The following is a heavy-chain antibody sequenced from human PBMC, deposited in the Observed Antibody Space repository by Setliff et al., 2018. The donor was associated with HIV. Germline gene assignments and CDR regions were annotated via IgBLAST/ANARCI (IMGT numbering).Heavy chain of an antibody. CDR1: GYTFTSYA. D-gene: IGHD6-19*01. Sequence: GASVKVSCKASGYTFTSYAMHWVRQAPGQRLEWMGWINAGNGNTKYSQKFQGRVTITRDTSASTAYMELSSLRSEDTAVYYCARVVSSGWYYFDYWGQGTLVTVSS. CDR2: INAGNGNT. J-gene: IGHJ4*02. CDR3: ARVVSSGWYYFDY. V-gene: IGHV1-3*01.